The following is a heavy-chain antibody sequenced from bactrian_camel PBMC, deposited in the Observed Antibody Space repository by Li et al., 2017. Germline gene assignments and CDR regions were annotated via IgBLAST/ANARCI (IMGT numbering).Heavy chain of an antibody. V-gene: IGHV3S53*01. CDR3: AARSGRRCPLLISAYDY. D-gene: IGHD2*01. CDR2: ISRDGTT. Sequence: VQLVESGGGSVRSGESLRLSCAASGFSYSMYCMGWFRQAPGKEREGVAAISRDGTTSYADSVKGRFTVSRDNANNTLHLQMDSLKPEDTATYYCAARSGRRCPLLISAYDYWGQGTQVTVS. J-gene: IGHJ4*01. CDR1: GFSYSMYC.